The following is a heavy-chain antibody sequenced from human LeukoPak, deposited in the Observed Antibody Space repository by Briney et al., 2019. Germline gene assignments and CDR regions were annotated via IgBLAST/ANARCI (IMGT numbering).Heavy chain of an antibody. J-gene: IGHJ6*03. CDR1: GFTFSGSA. CDR3: TRENGITMVRGVISYYYYYMDV. D-gene: IGHD3-10*01. V-gene: IGHV3-73*01. Sequence: GGSLRLSCAASGFTFSGSALHWVRQASGKGLEWVGRIRSTANSYATAYAASVKGRFTISRDDSKNTAYLRMNSLKTEDTAVYYCTRENGITMVRGVISYYYYYMDVWGKGTTVTVSS. CDR2: IRSTANSYAT.